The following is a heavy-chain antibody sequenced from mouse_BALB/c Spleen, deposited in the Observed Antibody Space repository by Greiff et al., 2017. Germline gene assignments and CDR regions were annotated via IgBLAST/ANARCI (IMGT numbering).Heavy chain of an antibody. CDR2: ISDGGSYT. J-gene: IGHJ3*01. V-gene: IGHV5-4*02. CDR1: GFTFSDYY. D-gene: IGHD2-4*01. Sequence: DVMLVESGGGLVKPGGSLKLSCAASGFTFSDYYMYWVRQTPEKRLEWVATISDGGSYTYYPDSVKGRFTISRDNAKNNLYLQMSSLKSEDTAMYYCAREGDYDGAWFAYWGQGTLVTVSA. CDR3: AREGDYDGAWFAY.